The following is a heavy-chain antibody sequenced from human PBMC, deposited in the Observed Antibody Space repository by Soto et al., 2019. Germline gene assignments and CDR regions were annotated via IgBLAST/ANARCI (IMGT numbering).Heavy chain of an antibody. Sequence: GGSLSLSCAASGFTFNNYAMSWVRQAPGKGLEWVSTISGSGSYTYYADSVKGRFTVSRDNSKNTVSLQMNSLRAEDTAIYYCAKDKGYSGSYYDFWGQGTLVTVSS. CDR2: ISGSGSYT. J-gene: IGHJ4*02. CDR3: AKDKGYSGSYYDF. D-gene: IGHD1-26*01. CDR1: GFTFNNYA. V-gene: IGHV3-23*01.